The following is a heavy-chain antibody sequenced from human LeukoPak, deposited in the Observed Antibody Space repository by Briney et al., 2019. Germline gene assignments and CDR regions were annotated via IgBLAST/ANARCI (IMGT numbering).Heavy chain of an antibody. Sequence: GGSLRLSCAASGFTFSSFWMSWVRQAPGKGLEWVANIKEDGSQRYCVNSVKGRFTISRDNAKNSLYLQMSSLRAEDTAVYYCARHTTTGRAYFFDYWGQGTLVTVSS. V-gene: IGHV3-7*01. D-gene: IGHD1-1*01. J-gene: IGHJ4*02. CDR1: GFTFSSFW. CDR2: IKEDGSQR. CDR3: ARHTTTGRAYFFDY.